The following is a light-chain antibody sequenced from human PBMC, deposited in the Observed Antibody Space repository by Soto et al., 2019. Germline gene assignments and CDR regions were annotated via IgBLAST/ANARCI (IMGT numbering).Light chain of an antibody. Sequence: QSALTQPASVSGSPGQSSTISCTRTSSDVGGYNYVSWYQQHPGKAPKLMIYDVSNRPSGVSNRFSGSKSGNTASLTISGLQAEDEADYYCSSYTSSSTLAVFGGGTQLTVL. CDR2: DVS. CDR3: SSYTSSSTLAV. V-gene: IGLV2-14*01. J-gene: IGLJ2*01. CDR1: SSDVGGYNY.